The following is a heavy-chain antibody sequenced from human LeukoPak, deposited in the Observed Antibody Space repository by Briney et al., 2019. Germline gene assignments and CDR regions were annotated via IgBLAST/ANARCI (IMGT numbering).Heavy chain of an antibody. CDR3: ARDPRIRAFDI. V-gene: IGHV7-4-1*02. CDR2: ISTNTGNP. CDR1: GGTLSSYA. Sequence: ASVKVSCKASGGTLSSYAISWVRQAPGQGLEWMGWISTNTGNPTYAQGFTGRFVFSLDTSVSTAYLQISSLKAEDTAVYYCARDPRIRAFDIWGQGTLVTVSS. J-gene: IGHJ3*02.